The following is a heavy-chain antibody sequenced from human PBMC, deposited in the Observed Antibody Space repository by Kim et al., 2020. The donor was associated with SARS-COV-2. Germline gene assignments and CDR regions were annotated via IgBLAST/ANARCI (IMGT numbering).Heavy chain of an antibody. CDR3: ARPYRRGSFDI. V-gene: IGHV3-7*01. J-gene: IGHJ3*02. Sequence: GGSLRLSCAASGFTFSSYWMSWVRQAPGKGLEWVASIKQDASVISYVDSVRGRFTISRDNAKNSLSLQMDSLRAEDTALYFCARPYRRGSFDIWGQGTMV. D-gene: IGHD3-10*01. CDR2: IKQDASVI. CDR1: GFTFSSYW.